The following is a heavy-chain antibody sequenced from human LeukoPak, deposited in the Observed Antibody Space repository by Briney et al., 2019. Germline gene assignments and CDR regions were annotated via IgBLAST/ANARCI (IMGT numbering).Heavy chain of an antibody. CDR2: IYYSGST. CDR3: ARVRHSGYFDY. D-gene: IGHD1-26*01. V-gene: IGHV4-31*03. J-gene: IGHJ4*02. Sequence: SQTLSLTCTVSGGSISSGVYYWSWIRQHPGKGLEWIGYIYYSGSTYYNPSLKSRVTISVDTSKNQFSLKLSSVTAADTAVYYCARVRHSGYFDYWGQGTLVTVSS. CDR1: GGSISSGVYY.